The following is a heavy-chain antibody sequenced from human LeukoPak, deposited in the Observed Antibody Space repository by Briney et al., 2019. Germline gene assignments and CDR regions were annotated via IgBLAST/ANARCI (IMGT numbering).Heavy chain of an antibody. Sequence: GGSLRLSCAAPGFTSSDYWMHWVRQAPGKGPAWVSRINPDGTSTSYADSVKGRFTISRDNAKNTLYLQISSVRAEDTAVYYCARDMWGTCDYWGQGTLVTVSS. J-gene: IGHJ4*02. CDR3: ARDMWGTCDY. CDR1: GFTSSDYW. CDR2: INPDGTST. D-gene: IGHD1-14*01. V-gene: IGHV3-74*01.